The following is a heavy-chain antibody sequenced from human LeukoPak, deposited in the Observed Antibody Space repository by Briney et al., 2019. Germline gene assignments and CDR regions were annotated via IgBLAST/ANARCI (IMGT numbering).Heavy chain of an antibody. V-gene: IGHV3-43D*03. CDR1: GFTFDDYA. D-gene: IGHD6-19*01. J-gene: IGHJ4*02. CDR2: ISWDGGST. CDR3: AKEPSIAVAGWNPYY. Sequence: GGSLRLSCAASGFTFDDYAMHWVRQAPGKGLEWVSLISWDGGSTYYADSVRGRFTISRDNSKNTLYLQMNSLRAEDTAVYYCAKEPSIAVAGWNPYYWGQGTLVTVSS.